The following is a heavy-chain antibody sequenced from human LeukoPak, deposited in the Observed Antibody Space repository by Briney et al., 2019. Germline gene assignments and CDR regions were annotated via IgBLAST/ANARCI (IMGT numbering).Heavy chain of an antibody. V-gene: IGHV1-18*04. D-gene: IGHD2-15*01. CDR1: RYTFTDYY. Sequence: ASVKVSCKASRYTFTDYYIHWVRQAPGQGLEWMGWISAYNGNTNYAQKLQGRVTMTTDTSTSTAYMELRSLRSDDTAVYYCARDNLESKGYCSGGSCYPFDYWGQGTLVTVSS. J-gene: IGHJ4*02. CDR3: ARDNLESKGYCSGGSCYPFDY. CDR2: ISAYNGNT.